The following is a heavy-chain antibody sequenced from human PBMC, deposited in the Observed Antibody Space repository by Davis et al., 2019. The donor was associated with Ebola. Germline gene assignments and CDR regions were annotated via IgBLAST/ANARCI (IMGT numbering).Heavy chain of an antibody. CDR1: GGSISSSNW. J-gene: IGHJ6*02. CDR3: ARAAACPYYYYGMDV. D-gene: IGHD6-6*01. Sequence: MPSETLSLTCAVSGGSISSSNWWSWVRQPPGKGLEWIGEIYHSGSTNYNPSLKSRFTISVDKSKNQFSLKLSSVTAADTAVYYCARAAACPYYYYGMDVWGQGTTVTVSS. CDR2: IYHSGST. V-gene: IGHV4-4*02.